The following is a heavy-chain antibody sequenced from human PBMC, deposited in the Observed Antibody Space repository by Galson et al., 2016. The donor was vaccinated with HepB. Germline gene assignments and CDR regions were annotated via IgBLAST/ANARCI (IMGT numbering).Heavy chain of an antibody. J-gene: IGHJ4*02. CDR3: AYSSSSAD. D-gene: IGHD4-11*01. CDR1: GYSFDRYS. CDR2: VSPKSGDA. V-gene: IGHV1-8*01. Sequence: SVKVSCKASGYSFDRYSITWVRQAPGQGLEWMGWVSPKSGDAGYARNFQGRVTMTWNRSIRTAYMELSSLKYEDSAVYYCAYSSSSADWGQGTLVTVSS.